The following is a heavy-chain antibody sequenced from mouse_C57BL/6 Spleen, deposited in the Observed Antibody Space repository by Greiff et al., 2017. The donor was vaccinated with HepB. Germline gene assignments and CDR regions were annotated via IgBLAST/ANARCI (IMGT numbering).Heavy chain of an antibody. J-gene: IGHJ4*01. V-gene: IGHV1-55*01. CDR3: ARETAQAPYAMDY. CDR1: GYTFTSYW. Sequence: QVQLQQPGAELVKPGASVKMSCKASGYTFTSYWITWVKQRPGQGLEWIGDIYPGSGGTNYNEKFKSKATLTVDTSSSTAYMQLSSLTSEDSAVYYCARETAQAPYAMDYWGQGTSGTVSS. D-gene: IGHD3-2*02. CDR2: IYPGSGGT.